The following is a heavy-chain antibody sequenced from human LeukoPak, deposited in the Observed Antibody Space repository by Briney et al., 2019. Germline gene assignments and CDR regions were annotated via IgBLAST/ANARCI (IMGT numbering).Heavy chain of an antibody. D-gene: IGHD6-6*01. CDR1: GFTFSSYA. CDR2: ISYDGSNK. Sequence: GRSLRLSCAASGFTFSSYAMHWVRQAPGKGLEWVAVISYDGSNKYYADSVKGRFTISRDNSKNTLYLQMNSLRAEDTAVYYCATDYGSAPFDYWGQGTLVTVSS. CDR3: ATDYGSAPFDY. J-gene: IGHJ4*02. V-gene: IGHV3-30-3*01.